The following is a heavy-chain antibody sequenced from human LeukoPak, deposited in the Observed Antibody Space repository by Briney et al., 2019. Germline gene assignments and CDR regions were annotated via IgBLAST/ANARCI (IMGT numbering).Heavy chain of an antibody. V-gene: IGHV4-34*01. Sequence: SETLSLTCAVYGGSFSGYYWSWIRQPPGKGLEWIGEINHSGSTNYNPSLKSRVTISVDTSKNQFSLKLSSVTAADTAVYYCARVRGYGRDYYYYYMDVWGKGTTVIVSS. CDR3: ARVRGYGRDYYYYYMDV. J-gene: IGHJ6*03. CDR1: GGSFSGYY. CDR2: INHSGST. D-gene: IGHD5-18*01.